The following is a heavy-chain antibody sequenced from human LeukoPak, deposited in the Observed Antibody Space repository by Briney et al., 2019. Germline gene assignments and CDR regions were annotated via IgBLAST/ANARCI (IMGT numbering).Heavy chain of an antibody. J-gene: IGHJ4*02. CDR2: ISGSGGSI. D-gene: IGHD1-26*01. Sequence: PGGSLRLSCAASGFTFSVHYMNWIRQAPGKGLEWVSAISGSGGSIYYADSVKGRFTISRDNSKNTLYLQMNSLRAEDTAVYYCAKKLGGNYPFDYWGQGTLVTVSS. CDR3: AKKLGGNYPFDY. V-gene: IGHV3-23*01. CDR1: GFTFSVHY.